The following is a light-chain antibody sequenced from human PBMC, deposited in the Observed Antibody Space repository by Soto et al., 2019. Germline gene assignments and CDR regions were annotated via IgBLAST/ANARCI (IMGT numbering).Light chain of an antibody. CDR1: SSDVGGYNY. Sequence: SALTQPPSASGSPGQSVTISCTGTSSDVGGYNYVSWYQHHPVKAPKLIIYEVYKRPSGVPDRFSGSKSGNTAALTVSGLQAEDEADYYCSSYVGTNSYVFGTGTKVTVL. J-gene: IGLJ1*01. CDR3: SSYVGTNSYV. V-gene: IGLV2-8*01. CDR2: EVY.